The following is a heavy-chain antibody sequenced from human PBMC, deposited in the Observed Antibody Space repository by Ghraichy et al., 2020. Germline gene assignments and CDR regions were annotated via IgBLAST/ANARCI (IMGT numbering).Heavy chain of an antibody. J-gene: IGHJ6*02. CDR2: ISNSGNTI. CDR1: GFRFSSYE. Sequence: GGSLRLSCVASGFRFSSYEMNWVRQAPGKGLEWLAYISNSGNTIHYADSVKGRFTISRDNAKNSLYLQMNSLRAGDTAVYFCALLAAAGTFHWLPHDYYDMDVWGQGTTVAVSS. CDR3: ALLAAAGTFHWLPHDYYDMDV. V-gene: IGHV3-48*03. D-gene: IGHD6-13*01.